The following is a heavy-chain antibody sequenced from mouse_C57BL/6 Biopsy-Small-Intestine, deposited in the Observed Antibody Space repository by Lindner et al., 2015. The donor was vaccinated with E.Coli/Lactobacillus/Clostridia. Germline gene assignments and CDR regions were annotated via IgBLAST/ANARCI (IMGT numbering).Heavy chain of an antibody. J-gene: IGHJ2*01. CDR3: TTRDYYYGSSGNFDY. D-gene: IGHD1-1*01. CDR1: GFNIKDDY. CDR2: IDPENGDT. V-gene: IGHV14-4*01. Sequence: VQLQESGAELVRPGASVKLSCTASGFNIKDDYMHWVKQRPEQGPEWIGWIDPENGDTEYASKFQGKATITADTSSNTAYLQLSSLTSEDTAVYYCTTRDYYYGSSGNFDYWGQGTTLTVSS.